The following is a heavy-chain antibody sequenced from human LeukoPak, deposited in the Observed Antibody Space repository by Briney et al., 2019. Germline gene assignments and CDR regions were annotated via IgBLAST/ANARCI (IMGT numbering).Heavy chain of an antibody. J-gene: IGHJ6*03. D-gene: IGHD2-15*01. Sequence: SVKVSCKASGGTFSSYAISWVRQAPGQGLEWMGGIIPIFGTANYAQKFQGRVTITADESTSTAYMELSSLRSEDTAVYYCARGLVVVAAGGTPYYYYYMDVWGKGTTVTVSS. CDR1: GGTFSSYA. V-gene: IGHV1-69*01. CDR3: ARGLVVVAAGGTPYYYYYMDV. CDR2: IIPIFGTA.